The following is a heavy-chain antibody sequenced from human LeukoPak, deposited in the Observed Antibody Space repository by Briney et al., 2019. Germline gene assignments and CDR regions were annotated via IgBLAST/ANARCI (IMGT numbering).Heavy chain of an antibody. CDR1: GGSISSYY. D-gene: IGHD3-22*01. V-gene: IGHV4-59*01. CDR2: IYYSGST. CDR3: ARGVAYYYDSSGYSPVGYFDY. J-gene: IGHJ4*02. Sequence: PSETLSLTCTVSGGSISSYYWSWVRQPPGKGLEWIGYIYYSGSTNYNLSLKSRVTISVDTSKNQFSLKLSSVTAADTAVYYCARGVAYYYDSSGYSPVGYFDYWGQGTLVTVSS.